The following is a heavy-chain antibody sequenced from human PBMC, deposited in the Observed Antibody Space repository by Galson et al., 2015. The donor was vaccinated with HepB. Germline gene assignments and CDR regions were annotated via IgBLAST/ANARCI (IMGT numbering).Heavy chain of an antibody. CDR2: IYYSGST. CDR1: GGSISSYY. J-gene: IGHJ5*02. Sequence: SETLSLTCTVSGGSISSYYWSWIRQPPGKGLEWIGYIYYSGSTNYNPSLKSRVTISVDTSKNQFSLKLSSVTAADTAVYYCARDLRGSSPYNNWFDPWGQGTLVTVSS. V-gene: IGHV4-59*01. D-gene: IGHD6-13*01. CDR3: ARDLRGSSPYNNWFDP.